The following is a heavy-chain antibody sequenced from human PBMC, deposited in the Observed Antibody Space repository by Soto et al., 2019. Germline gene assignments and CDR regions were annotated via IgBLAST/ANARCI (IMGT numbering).Heavy chain of an antibody. Sequence: QVQLQESGPGLVKPSQTLSLTCTVSGGSISSGDYYWSWIRQPPGKGLEWTGYIYYSGSTHYNPSLTSRVXXXVXXSTNPFSPTLSSVTAADTAVYYCARERPDGARLDPWGQGTLVTVSS. V-gene: IGHV4-30-4*01. CDR3: ARERPDGARLDP. CDR2: IYYSGST. D-gene: IGHD6-6*01. CDR1: GGSISSGDYY. J-gene: IGHJ5*02.